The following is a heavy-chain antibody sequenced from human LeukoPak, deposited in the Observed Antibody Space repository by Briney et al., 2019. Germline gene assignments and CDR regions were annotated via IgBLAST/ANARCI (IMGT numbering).Heavy chain of an antibody. CDR1: GFTFSSYS. CDR2: ISGSGGST. D-gene: IGHD3-3*01. Sequence: GGSLRLSCAASGFTFSSYSMSWVRQAPGKGLEWVSAISGSGGSTYYADSVKGRFTISRANSKNTLYLQMNSLRAEDTAVYYCAKGRFLEWLASFDYWGQGTLVTVSS. CDR3: AKGRFLEWLASFDY. J-gene: IGHJ4*02. V-gene: IGHV3-23*01.